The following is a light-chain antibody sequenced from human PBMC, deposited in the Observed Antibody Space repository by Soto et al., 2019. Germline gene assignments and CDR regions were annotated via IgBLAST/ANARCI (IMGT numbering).Light chain of an antibody. CDR2: EVS. Sequence: SALTQPASVSGSPGQSITISCTGTSSDVGSYNLVSWYQQHPGKAPKLMIYEVSKRPSGVSNRFSGSKSGNTASLTISGLQAEDEADYYCCSYAGSSTPFVFGTGTKLTVL. V-gene: IGLV2-23*02. CDR3: CSYAGSSTPFV. J-gene: IGLJ1*01. CDR1: SSDVGSYNL.